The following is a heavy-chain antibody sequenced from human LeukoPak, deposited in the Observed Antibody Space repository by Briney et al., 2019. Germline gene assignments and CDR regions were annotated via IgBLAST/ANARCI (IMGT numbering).Heavy chain of an antibody. D-gene: IGHD4-11*01. Sequence: GRSLRLSCAASGFTFSSYGMHWVRQAPGKGLEWVAVISYDGSNKYYADSVKGRFTISTDNSRNTVFLQMNSLRADDTALYYCARSVPDYTRFDYWGQGALVTVSS. V-gene: IGHV3-30*03. CDR2: ISYDGSNK. CDR1: GFTFSSYG. CDR3: ARSVPDYTRFDY. J-gene: IGHJ4*02.